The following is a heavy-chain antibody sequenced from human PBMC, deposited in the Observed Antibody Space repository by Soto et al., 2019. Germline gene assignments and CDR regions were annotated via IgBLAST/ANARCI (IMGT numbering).Heavy chain of an antibody. J-gene: IGHJ6*02. CDR1: GGTFSSYT. D-gene: IGHD3-10*01. V-gene: IGHV1-69*02. CDR2: IIPILGIA. Sequence: QVQLVQSGAEVKKPGSSVKVSCKASGGTFSSYTISWVRQAPGQGLEWMGRIIPILGIANYAQKFQGRVTTPADKITSTTNKTPSSLKSEATAVYCSAKSHYGSGSPTAGYYYGMCVWGQGTTVTVSS. CDR3: AKSHYGSGSPTAGYYYGMCV.